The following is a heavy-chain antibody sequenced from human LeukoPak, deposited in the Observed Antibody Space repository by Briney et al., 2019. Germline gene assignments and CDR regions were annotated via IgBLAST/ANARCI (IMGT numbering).Heavy chain of an antibody. J-gene: IGHJ6*04. CDR2: ISLSGNT. D-gene: IGHD3-10*01. CDR3: AREGGHFGDPYYYYGMDV. CDR1: GYSINSDYY. V-gene: IGHV4-38-2*02. Sequence: SETLSLTCAVSGYSINSDYYWGWIRQPPGKGLEWIGIISLSGNTYYNPSLKSRVAISVDTSKNQFSLRLSSVTAADTAVYYCAREGGHFGDPYYYYGMDVWGNGTTVTVSS.